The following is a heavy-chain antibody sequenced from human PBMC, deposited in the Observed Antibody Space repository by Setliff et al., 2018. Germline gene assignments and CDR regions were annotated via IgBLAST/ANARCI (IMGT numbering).Heavy chain of an antibody. CDR2: INPSGGST. J-gene: IGHJ5*02. CDR3: ASRYCSSTNCWNWFDP. Sequence: GASVKVSCKASGYTFTSYYMHWVRQAPGQGLEWMGIINPSGGSTSYAQKFQGRVTISVGTSKNHFSLKLSSVTAADTSVYYCASRYCSSTNCWNWFDPWGQGTLVTVSS. V-gene: IGHV1-46*01. D-gene: IGHD2-2*01. CDR1: GYTFTSYY.